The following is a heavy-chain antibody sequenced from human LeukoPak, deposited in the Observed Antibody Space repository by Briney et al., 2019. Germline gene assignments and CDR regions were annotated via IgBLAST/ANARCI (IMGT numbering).Heavy chain of an antibody. D-gene: IGHD3-10*01. CDR3: AKSRGSGSYYNIDY. CDR2: ISSSSSTI. CDR1: GFTFSSYS. J-gene: IGHJ4*02. Sequence: PGGSLRLSCAASGFTFSSYSMNWVRQAPGKGLEWVSYISSSSSTIYYADSVKGRFTISRDNSKNTLYLQMDSLRAEDTAVYYCAKSRGSGSYYNIDYWGQGTLVTVSS. V-gene: IGHV3-48*04.